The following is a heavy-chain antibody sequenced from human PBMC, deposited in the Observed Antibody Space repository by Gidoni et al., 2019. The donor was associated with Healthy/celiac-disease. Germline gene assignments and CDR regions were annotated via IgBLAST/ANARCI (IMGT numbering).Heavy chain of an antibody. CDR2: IYYSGST. D-gene: IGHD5-18*01. CDR3: ARLTVDTANYYYYYYMDV. J-gene: IGHJ6*03. Sequence: QVQLQESGPGLVKPSETLSLTCTVSGGSISSYYGSWIRQPPGKGLEWIGYIYYSGSTNYNPSLKSRVTISVDTSKNQFSLKLSSVTAADTAVYYGARLTVDTANYYYYYYMDVWGKGTTVTVSS. V-gene: IGHV4-59*01. CDR1: GGSISSYY.